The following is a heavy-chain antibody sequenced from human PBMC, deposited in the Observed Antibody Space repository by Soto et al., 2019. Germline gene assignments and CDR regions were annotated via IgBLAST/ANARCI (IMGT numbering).Heavy chain of an antibody. CDR1: GGTFSSYT. V-gene: IGHV1-69*04. CDR2: IIPILGIA. J-gene: IGHJ5*02. CDR3: ARDRAPTPRWFGELDIGNWLDP. D-gene: IGHD3-10*01. Sequence: SVKVSCKASGGTFSSYTISWVRQAPGQGLEWMRRIIPILGIANYAQKFQGRVTITADKSTSTAYMELSSLRSEDTAVYYCARDRAPTPRWFGELDIGNWLDPWGKGTLVTVSS.